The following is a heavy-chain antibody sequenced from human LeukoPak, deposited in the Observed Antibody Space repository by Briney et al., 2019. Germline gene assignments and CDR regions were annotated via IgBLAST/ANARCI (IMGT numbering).Heavy chain of an antibody. J-gene: IGHJ5*02. CDR3: ARDHQWGNWFDP. V-gene: IGHV1-46*01. CDR2: INPNGGST. Sequence: VASVKVSCKASGYTFTSYYMHWVRQAPGQGLEWMGIINPNGGSTTYTQKLQGRVTMTTDTSTSTAYMELRSLRSDDTAVYYCARDHQWGNWFDPWGQGTLVTVSS. CDR1: GYTFTSYY. D-gene: IGHD1-26*01.